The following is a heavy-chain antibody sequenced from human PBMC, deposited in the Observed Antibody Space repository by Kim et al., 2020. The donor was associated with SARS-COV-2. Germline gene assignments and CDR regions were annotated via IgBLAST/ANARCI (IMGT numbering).Heavy chain of an antibody. CDR2: INSSGGST. CDR1: GYSFTSYY. Sequence: ASVKVSCKASGYSFTSYYMHWVRQAPAQGLEWMGIINSSGGSTNYAQKFQGRVTMTRDTSTSTVYMELSSLRSEDTAVYYCARRWENALDIWGQGTMVTV. CDR3: ARRWENALDI. J-gene: IGHJ3*02. D-gene: IGHD1-26*01. V-gene: IGHV1-46*01.